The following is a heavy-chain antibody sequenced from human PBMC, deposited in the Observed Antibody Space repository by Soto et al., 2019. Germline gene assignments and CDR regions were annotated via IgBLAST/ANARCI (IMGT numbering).Heavy chain of an antibody. J-gene: IGHJ6*02. V-gene: IGHV1-69*06. CDR3: ARSEVGYFYGMDV. CDR1: GGNFASYA. CDR2: IIPIFGTT. D-gene: IGHD3-9*01. Sequence: ASVKVSCNASGGNFASYAIFWVRQAPGKGLEWMGGIIPIFGTTTYAQKFQGRVTIKADKPTNTAYMEMNSLRFEDTAVYYCARSEVGYFYGMDVWGQGTTLTVSS.